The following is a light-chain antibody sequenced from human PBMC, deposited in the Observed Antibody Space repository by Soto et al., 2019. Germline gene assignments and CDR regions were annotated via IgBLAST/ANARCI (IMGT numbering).Light chain of an antibody. J-gene: IGLJ1*01. CDR1: SGDVGGHNA. Sequence: SVLPQPASVSVPPGQSSTLSCTGTSGDVGGHNAVSWYQQHPGKAPKLLIYDVYNPPSGASNRFSGSKSGNTASLTISGLQAEDEADYYCSSYERSGAYVFGTGTKVTVL. CDR2: DVY. V-gene: IGLV2-14*03. CDR3: SSYERSGAYV.